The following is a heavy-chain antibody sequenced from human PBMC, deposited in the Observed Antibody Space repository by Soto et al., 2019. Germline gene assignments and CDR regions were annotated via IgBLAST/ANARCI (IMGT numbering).Heavy chain of an antibody. CDR3: ARDKQLAPYGMDV. D-gene: IGHD6-6*01. CDR2: IKQDGSEK. V-gene: IGHV3-7*01. J-gene: IGHJ6*02. Sequence: GESLKISCAASGFTFSSYWMSWVRQAPGKGLEWVANIKQDGSEKYYVDSVKGRFTISRDNAKNSLYLQMNSLRAEDTAVYYCARDKQLAPYGMDVWGQGTTVTVSS. CDR1: GFTFSSYW.